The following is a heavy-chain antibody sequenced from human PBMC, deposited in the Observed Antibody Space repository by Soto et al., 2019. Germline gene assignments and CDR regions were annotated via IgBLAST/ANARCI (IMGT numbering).Heavy chain of an antibody. V-gene: IGHV1-18*04. J-gene: IGHJ4*02. CDR1: GYIFTSYG. CDR3: ARARTRYFDY. Sequence: ASVKVSCKTSGYIFTSYGISWARQAPGQGLQWMGWISAHNGNTNYAQKFQGRVTMTTDSPTSTAYLELRSLRSDDTAVYFFARARTRYFDYWGQGTPVTVSS. CDR2: ISAHNGNT. D-gene: IGHD1-20*01.